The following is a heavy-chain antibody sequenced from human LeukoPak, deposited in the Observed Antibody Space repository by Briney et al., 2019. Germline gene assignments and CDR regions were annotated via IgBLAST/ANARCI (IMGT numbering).Heavy chain of an antibody. CDR2: ISDTGKTT. D-gene: IGHD4/OR15-4a*01. CDR1: GFAFSNHA. V-gene: IGHV3-23*01. CDR3: ARGGAYDYGVLDA. J-gene: IGHJ5*02. Sequence: GGSLRLSCEASGFAFSNHAMTWVRQAPGEGLQWVSTISDTGKTTFYRDSVRGRFTISRDISNNTLYFQMDGLRADDTAVYYCARGGAYDYGVLDAWGQGTLVTVSS.